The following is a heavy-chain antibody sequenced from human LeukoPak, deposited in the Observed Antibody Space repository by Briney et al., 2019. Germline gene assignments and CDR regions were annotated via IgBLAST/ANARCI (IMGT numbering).Heavy chain of an antibody. J-gene: IGHJ5*02. CDR1: GFTFSSYA. V-gene: IGHV3-23*01. Sequence: PGGSLRLSCAASGFTFSSYAMTWVRQAPGKGLEWVSAISGSGGSTYYADSVKGRFTISRDNSKNTLYLQMNSLRAEDTAVYYCAKGDYGVFSGWFDPWGQGTLVTVSS. CDR2: ISGSGGST. D-gene: IGHD4-17*01. CDR3: AKGDYGVFSGWFDP.